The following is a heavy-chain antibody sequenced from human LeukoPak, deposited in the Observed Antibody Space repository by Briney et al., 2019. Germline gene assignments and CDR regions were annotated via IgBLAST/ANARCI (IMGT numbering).Heavy chain of an antibody. CDR1: GGSISSSSYY. Sequence: SETLSLTCTVSGGSISSSSYYWDWIRQPPGKGLEWIGTIYYSGDTYYNPSLKSRVTMSVDTSKNQFPLKLSSVTVADTAVYYCARDDYGKSDYWGQGTLVTVSS. D-gene: IGHD4-17*01. CDR2: IYYSGDT. CDR3: ARDDYGKSDY. V-gene: IGHV4-39*06. J-gene: IGHJ4*02.